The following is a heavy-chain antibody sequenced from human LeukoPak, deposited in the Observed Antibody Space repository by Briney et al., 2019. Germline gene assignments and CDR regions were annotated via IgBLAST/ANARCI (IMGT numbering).Heavy chain of an antibody. J-gene: IGHJ4*02. CDR2: INHSVST. CDR3: ARHGTIAAAGTELDY. Sequence: SETLSLTCAVYGGSFSGYYWSWIRHPPGKGREWIGEINHSVSTNYNTSLKSRVTISVDTSKNQFSLKLSPVTAADTAVYYCARHGTIAAAGTELDYWGQGTLVTVSS. D-gene: IGHD6-13*01. V-gene: IGHV4-34*01. CDR1: GGSFSGYY.